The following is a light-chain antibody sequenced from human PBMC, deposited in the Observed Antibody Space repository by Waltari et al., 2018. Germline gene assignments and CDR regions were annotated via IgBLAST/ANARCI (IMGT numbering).Light chain of an antibody. V-gene: IGKV3-11*01. CDR2: DTS. CDR3: QHRSNWPLN. J-gene: IGKJ4*01. CDR1: QNVVNY. Sequence: EIVLTQSPATLSLSPGEGATLSCRASQNVVNYLAWYQQKPGQAPRLLIYDTSNRATGIPARFSGSGSGTDFTLTISGLEPEDFAVYYCQHRSNWPLNFGGGTKVEIK.